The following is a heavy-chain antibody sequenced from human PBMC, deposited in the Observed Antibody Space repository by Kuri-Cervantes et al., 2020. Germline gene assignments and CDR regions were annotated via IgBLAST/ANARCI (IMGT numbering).Heavy chain of an antibody. J-gene: IGHJ4*02. CDR2: IIPIFGTA. D-gene: IGHD3-22*01. Sequence: SVKVSCKASGGTFSRYAISWVRQAPGQGLEWMGGIIPIFGTANYAQKFQGRVTITADESTSTAYMELSSLRSEDTAVYYCARGSTISRDYYDSSGRPFDYWGQGTLVTVSS. CDR3: ARGSTISRDYYDSSGRPFDY. V-gene: IGHV1-69*13. CDR1: GGTFSRYA.